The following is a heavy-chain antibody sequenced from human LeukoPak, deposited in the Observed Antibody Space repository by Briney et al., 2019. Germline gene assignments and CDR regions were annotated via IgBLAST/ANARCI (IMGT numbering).Heavy chain of an antibody. CDR2: MNPNSGNT. D-gene: IGHD3-3*01. CDR1: GYTFTSYD. J-gene: IGHJ4*02. CDR3: ARGGGYYDFWSGYYRSDY. V-gene: IGHV1-8*03. Sequence: ASVKVSCKASGYTFTSYDINWARQATGQGLEWMGWMNPNSGNTGYAQKFQGRVTITRNTSISTAYMELSSLRSEDTAVYYCARGGGYYDFWSGYYRSDYWGQGTLVTVSS.